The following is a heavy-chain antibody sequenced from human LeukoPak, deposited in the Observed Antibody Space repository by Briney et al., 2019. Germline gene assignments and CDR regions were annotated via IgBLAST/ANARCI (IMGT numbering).Heavy chain of an antibody. CDR3: ARDRPALRYFDWTYYYYYYMDV. V-gene: IGHV4-4*07. CDR1: GGSISSYY. J-gene: IGHJ6*03. CDR2: IYSSGST. D-gene: IGHD3-9*01. Sequence: KTSETLSLTCTVSGGSISSYYWSWIRQPAGKGLEWIGRIYSSGSTNYNPSLQSRVTMSVDTSKNQFSLKLSSVTAADTAVYFCARDRPALRYFDWTYYYYYYMDVWGKGTTVTISS.